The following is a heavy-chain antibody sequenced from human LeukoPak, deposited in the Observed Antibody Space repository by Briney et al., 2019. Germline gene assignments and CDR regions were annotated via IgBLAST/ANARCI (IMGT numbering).Heavy chain of an antibody. Sequence: GRSLRLSCAASGFTFSSYWMHWVRQVPGKGLVWVARINPGGSSITYADSVKGQFTISRDNAKNTLYLQMDSLTAEDTGVYYCARSNQADDYWGQGTLVTVSS. J-gene: IGHJ4*02. D-gene: IGHD1-14*01. V-gene: IGHV3-74*01. CDR2: INPGGSSI. CDR1: GFTFSSYW. CDR3: ARSNQADDY.